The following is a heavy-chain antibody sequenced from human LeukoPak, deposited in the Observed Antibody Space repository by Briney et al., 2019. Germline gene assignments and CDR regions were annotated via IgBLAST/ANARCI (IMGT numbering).Heavy chain of an antibody. CDR1: GFTFSSYA. J-gene: IGHJ4*02. CDR2: ISKSGVTI. V-gene: IGHV3-48*03. D-gene: IGHD6-13*01. Sequence: GGSLRLSCAASGFTFSSYAMNWVRQAPGKGLEWVAYISKSGVTIYHADSVKGRFTISRDNAKNSLYLQMDSLRAEDTAVYYCASATAALGYRGQGTLVTVSS. CDR3: ASATAALGY.